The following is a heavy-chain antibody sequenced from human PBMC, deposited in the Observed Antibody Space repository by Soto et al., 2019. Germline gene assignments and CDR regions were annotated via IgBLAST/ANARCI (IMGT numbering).Heavy chain of an antibody. CDR2: ISGSGRTI. CDR1: GIVFSDY. CDR3: ARLPFPWGWFEP. J-gene: IGHJ5*02. Sequence: QVQLVESGGGLVKPGGSLRLSCAASGIVFSDYMSWVRQAPGKGLEWLSYISGSGRTIYSADSVKGRLTISRDNATNSLYLQMNNVRTEDTAVYYCARLPFPWGWFEPWGQGTLVTVSS. V-gene: IGHV3-11*01. D-gene: IGHD3-16*01.